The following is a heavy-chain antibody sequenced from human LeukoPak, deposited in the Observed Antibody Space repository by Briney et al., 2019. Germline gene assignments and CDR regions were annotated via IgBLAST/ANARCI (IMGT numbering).Heavy chain of an antibody. CDR1: GYTFTGYY. J-gene: IGHJ6*02. CDR2: INPNSGGT. V-gene: IGHV1-2*02. Sequence: ASVKVSCKASGYTFTGYYMHWVRQAPGQGLEWMGWINPNSGGTNYAQKFQERVTITRDMSTSTAYMELSSLRSEDTAVYYCAADPGVTFYYYGMDVWGQGTTVTVSS. D-gene: IGHD2-21*02. CDR3: AADPGVTFYYYGMDV.